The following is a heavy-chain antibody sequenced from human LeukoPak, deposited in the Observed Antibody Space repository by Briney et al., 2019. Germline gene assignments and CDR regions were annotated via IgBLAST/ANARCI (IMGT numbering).Heavy chain of an antibody. V-gene: IGHV4-59*01. CDR3: ARTRNNYYYYYGMDV. D-gene: IGHD2-2*01. J-gene: IGHJ6*02. CDR2: IYYSGST. Sequence: SETLSLTCTVSGGSISCYYWSWIRQPPGKGLEWIGYIYYSGSTNYNPSLKSRVTISVDTSKNQFSLKLSSVTAADTAVYYCARTRNNYYYYYGMDVWGQGTTVTVSS. CDR1: GGSISCYY.